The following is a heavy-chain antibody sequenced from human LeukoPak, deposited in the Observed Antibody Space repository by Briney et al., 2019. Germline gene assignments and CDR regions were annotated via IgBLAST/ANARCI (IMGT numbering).Heavy chain of an antibody. Sequence: GGSLRLSCAASGFTFSTYAMSWVRQAPGKGLEWVSALTLSGTNTHYADSVKGRFTISRDVSNNTLYLQMNTLRAEDTAVYYCAKDSPLRTSYHGYFDYWGQGTLVTVSS. D-gene: IGHD3-16*01. V-gene: IGHV3-23*01. J-gene: IGHJ4*02. CDR2: LTLSGTNT. CDR3: AKDSPLRTSYHGYFDY. CDR1: GFTFSTYA.